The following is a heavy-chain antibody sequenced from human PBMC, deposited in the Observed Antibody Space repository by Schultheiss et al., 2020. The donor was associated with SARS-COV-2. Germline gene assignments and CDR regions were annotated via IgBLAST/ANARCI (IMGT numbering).Heavy chain of an antibody. J-gene: IGHJ2*01. V-gene: IGHV3-74*01. D-gene: IGHD5-24*01. CDR2: INSDGSST. CDR3: ARAPREMATIPDWYFDL. CDR1: GFTFSSYW. Sequence: GGSLRLSCAASGFTFSSYWMHWVRQAPGKGLVWVSRINSDGSSTSYADSVKGRFTISRDNAKNTLYLQMNSLRAEDTAVYYCARAPREMATIPDWYFDLWGRGTLVTVSS.